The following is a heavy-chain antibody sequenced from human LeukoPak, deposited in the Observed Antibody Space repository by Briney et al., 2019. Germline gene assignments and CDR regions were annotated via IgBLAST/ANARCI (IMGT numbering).Heavy chain of an antibody. J-gene: IGHJ4*02. Sequence: GGSLRLSCAASGFTFSSYAMSWVRQAPGKGLEWVSTISNSDGKTYYADSVKGRFTISRDNSKNTLYVQMNSLRAEDTAVYYCAKGDKPVIAMVKFDYWGQGTLVTVSS. CDR2: ISNSDGKT. V-gene: IGHV3-23*01. D-gene: IGHD5-18*01. CDR3: AKGDKPVIAMVKFDY. CDR1: GFTFSSYA.